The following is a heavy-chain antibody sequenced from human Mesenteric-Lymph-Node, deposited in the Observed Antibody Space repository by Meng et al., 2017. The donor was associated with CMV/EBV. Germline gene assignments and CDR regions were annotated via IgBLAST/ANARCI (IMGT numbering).Heavy chain of an antibody. CDR1: GFTFSSYS. J-gene: IGHJ4*02. CDR2: IDSSRTYI. CDR3: ARFIAARSFDY. D-gene: IGHD6-6*01. V-gene: IGHV3-21*01. Sequence: GGSLRLSCAASGFTFSSYSMNWVRQAPGKGLEWVSSIDSSRTYIYYADSVKGRFTISRDNAKNSLYLQMNSLRAEDTAVYYWARFIAARSFDYWGQGTLVTVSS.